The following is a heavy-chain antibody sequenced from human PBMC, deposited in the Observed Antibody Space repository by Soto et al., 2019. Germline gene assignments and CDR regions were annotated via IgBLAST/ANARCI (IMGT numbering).Heavy chain of an antibody. CDR3: ARPRGVTTWFDP. J-gene: IGHJ5*02. CDR1: GGTFSSYA. V-gene: IGHV1-69*13. D-gene: IGHD3-10*01. Sequence: SVKVSCKASGGTFSSYAISWVRQAPGQGLEWMGGIIPIFGTANYAQKFQGRVTITADESTSTAYMELNSLRSEDTAVYYCARPRGVTTWFDPWGQGTLVTVSS. CDR2: IIPIFGTA.